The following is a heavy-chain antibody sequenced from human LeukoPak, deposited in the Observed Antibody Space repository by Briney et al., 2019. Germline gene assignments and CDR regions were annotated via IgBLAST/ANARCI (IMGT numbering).Heavy chain of an antibody. Sequence: SETLSLTCAVYGGSFSGYYWSWIRQPPGKGLEWIGEINHSGSTNYNPSLKSRVTISVDTSKNQFSLKLSSVTAADTAVYYCARGVIAVADTRASDIWGQGTMVTVSS. V-gene: IGHV4-34*01. CDR3: ARGVIAVADTRASDI. CDR1: GGSFSGYY. J-gene: IGHJ3*02. CDR2: INHSGST. D-gene: IGHD6-19*01.